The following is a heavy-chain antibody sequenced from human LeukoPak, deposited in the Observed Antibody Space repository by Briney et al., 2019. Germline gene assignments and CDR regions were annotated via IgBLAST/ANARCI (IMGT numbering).Heavy chain of an antibody. CDR2: IKPDGSDK. CDR3: AIQTISEAFDC. J-gene: IGHJ3*01. Sequence: GGSLRLSCVASGFAFRTLWMSWVRQAPGKGLDWVANIKPDGSDKKFVDSVKGRFAISRDNAKKSLYLQMNSLRVEDTAVYYCAIQTISEAFDCWGQGTMVTVSS. CDR1: GFAFRTLW. V-gene: IGHV3-7*05. D-gene: IGHD4-11*01.